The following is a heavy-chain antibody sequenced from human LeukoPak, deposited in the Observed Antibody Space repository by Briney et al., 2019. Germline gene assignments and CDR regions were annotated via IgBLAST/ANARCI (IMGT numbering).Heavy chain of an antibody. CDR3: ARGHMVRGVIQDY. CDR2: IYYSGST. J-gene: IGHJ4*02. CDR1: GGSISSYY. Sequence: SETLSLTCTVSGGSISSYYWSWIRQPPGKGLEWIGYIYYSGSTNYNPSLKSRVTISVDTSKNRFSLKLSSVTAADTAVYYCARGHMVRGVIQDYWGQGTLVTVSS. D-gene: IGHD3-10*01. V-gene: IGHV4-59*01.